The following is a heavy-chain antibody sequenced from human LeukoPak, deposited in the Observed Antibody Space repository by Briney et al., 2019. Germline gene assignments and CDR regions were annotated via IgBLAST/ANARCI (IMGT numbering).Heavy chain of an antibody. J-gene: IGHJ4*02. CDR3: ARDPVDIQTYYYDSSGYSTEDF. CDR1: GYTFTGYY. V-gene: IGHV1-2*06. Sequence: RASVKVSCKASGYTFTGYYMHWVRQAPGQGLEWMGRINPNSGGTNYAQKFQGRVTMTRDTSISTAYMELSRLRSDDTAVYYCARDPVDIQTYYYDSSGYSTEDFWGQGTLVTVSS. D-gene: IGHD3-22*01. CDR2: INPNSGGT.